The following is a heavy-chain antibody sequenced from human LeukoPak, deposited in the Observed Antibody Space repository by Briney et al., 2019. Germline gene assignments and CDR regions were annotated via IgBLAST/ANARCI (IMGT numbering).Heavy chain of an antibody. CDR3: ARDSEQRSSWYGDYYYYMDV. V-gene: IGHV1-2*02. Sequence: GASVKVSCKASGHTFTGYYMHWVRQAPGQGLEWMGWINANSGDTNYAQKFQGRVTMTRDTSISTAYMELSRLRSDDTAVYYCARDSEQRSSWYGDYYYYMDVWGKGTTVTVSS. D-gene: IGHD6-13*01. CDR2: INANSGDT. CDR1: GHTFTGYY. J-gene: IGHJ6*03.